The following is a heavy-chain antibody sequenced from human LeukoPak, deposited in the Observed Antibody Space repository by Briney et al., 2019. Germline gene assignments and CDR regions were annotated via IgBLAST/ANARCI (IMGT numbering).Heavy chain of an antibody. D-gene: IGHD4-17*01. CDR1: GGSFSGYY. V-gene: IGHV4-34*01. CDR2: INHSGST. J-gene: IGHJ6*03. Sequence: SETLSLTCAVYGGSFSGYYWSWIRQPPGKGLEWIGEINHSGSTNYNPSLKSRVTISVDTSKNQFSLKLSSVTAADTAVYYCARDVYGDYYYYYYYMDVWGKGTTVTVSS. CDR3: ARDVYGDYYYYYYYMDV.